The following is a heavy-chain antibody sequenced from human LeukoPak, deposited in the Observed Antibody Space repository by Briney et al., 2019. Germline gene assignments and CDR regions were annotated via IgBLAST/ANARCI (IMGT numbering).Heavy chain of an antibody. CDR3: ARDQEGRITMVRGVIGWFDP. CDR2: FDPEDGET. CDR1: GYTLTELS. J-gene: IGHJ5*02. D-gene: IGHD3-10*01. Sequence: GASVKVSCKVSGYTLTELSMHWVRQAPGKGLEWMGGFDPEDGETIYAQKFQGRVTMTEDTSTDTAYMELSSLRSEDTAVYYCARDQEGRITMVRGVIGWFDPWGQGTLVTVSS. V-gene: IGHV1-24*01.